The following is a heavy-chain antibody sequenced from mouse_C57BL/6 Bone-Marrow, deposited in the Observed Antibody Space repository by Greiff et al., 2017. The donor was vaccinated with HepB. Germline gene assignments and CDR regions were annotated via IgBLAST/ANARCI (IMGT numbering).Heavy chain of an antibody. Sequence: EVKVVESGGGLVQPGGSLSLSCAASGFTFTDYYMSWVRQPPGKALEWLGFIRNKANGYTTEYSASVKGRFTISRANSQSILYLQMNALRAEDSATYYCARYRRFFYAMDYWGQGTSVTVSS. CDR2: IRNKANGYTT. CDR3: ARYRRFFYAMDY. CDR1: GFTFTDYY. V-gene: IGHV7-3*01. J-gene: IGHJ4*01.